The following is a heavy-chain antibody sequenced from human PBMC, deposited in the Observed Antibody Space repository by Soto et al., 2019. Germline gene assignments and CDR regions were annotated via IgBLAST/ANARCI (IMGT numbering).Heavy chain of an antibody. J-gene: IGHJ5*02. CDR3: VKYTGTEDLGES. Sequence: EVQLLESGGDVVRPGGSLRLSCAASGFTFSSYAMGWVRQAPGKGLEWVAGVSRAGTYTFYADSVRGRFSISRDNSRDTVELYINALRGDDTDVYFCVKYTGTEDLGESWGQGTLVSVSS. CDR2: VSRAGTYT. CDR1: GFTFSSYA. D-gene: IGHD3-16*01. V-gene: IGHV3-23*01.